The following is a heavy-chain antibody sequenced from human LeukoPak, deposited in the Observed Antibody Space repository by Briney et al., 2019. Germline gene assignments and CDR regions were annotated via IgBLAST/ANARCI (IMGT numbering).Heavy chain of an antibody. Sequence: SETLSLTYTVSGGSISSSSYYWGWIRQPPGKGLEWIGSIYYSGSTYYNPSLKSRVTISVDTSKNQFPLKLSSVTAADTAVYYCARVHSSSWNYFDYWGQGTLVTVSS. CDR1: GGSISSSSYY. D-gene: IGHD6-13*01. CDR3: ARVHSSSWNYFDY. J-gene: IGHJ4*02. V-gene: IGHV4-39*01. CDR2: IYYSGST.